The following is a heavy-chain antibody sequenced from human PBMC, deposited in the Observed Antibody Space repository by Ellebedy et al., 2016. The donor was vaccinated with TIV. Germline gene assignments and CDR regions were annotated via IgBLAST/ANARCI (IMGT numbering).Heavy chain of an antibody. Sequence: MPSETLSLTCTVSGGSISSYYWSRIRQPPGKGLEWSGYIYYSGSNNYNPSLRSRVTRAVETSKKQISLKLSSVTAADTAVYYGARSSGWDRFDYWGQGTLVTVSS. J-gene: IGHJ4*02. CDR3: ARSSGWDRFDY. V-gene: IGHV4-59*01. CDR2: IYYSGSN. D-gene: IGHD6-19*01. CDR1: GGSISSYY.